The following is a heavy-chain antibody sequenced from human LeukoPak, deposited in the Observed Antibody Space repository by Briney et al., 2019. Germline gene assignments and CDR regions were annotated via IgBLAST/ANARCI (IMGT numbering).Heavy chain of an antibody. Sequence: GGSLRLSCAASGFTFSSYAMSWVRQAPGTGLEWVSAISASGGNTYYADSVKGRFTISRDNSKSTLYLQMNSLRAEDTAVYYCANSPRHDYWGQGTLVTVSS. J-gene: IGHJ4*02. V-gene: IGHV3-23*01. CDR3: ANSPRHDY. CDR1: GFTFSSYA. CDR2: ISASGGNT.